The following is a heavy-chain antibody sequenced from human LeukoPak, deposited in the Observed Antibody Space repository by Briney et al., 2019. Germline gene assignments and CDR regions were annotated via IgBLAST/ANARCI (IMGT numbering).Heavy chain of an antibody. CDR2: ISYDGSNK. J-gene: IGHJ4*02. D-gene: IGHD6-19*01. Sequence: GGSLRLSCAASGFTFSSYWMSWVRQAPGKGLEWVAVISYDGSNKYYADSVKGRFTISRDNSKNTLYLQMNSLRAEDTAVYYCARDRESSGWPDYWGQGTLVTVSS. V-gene: IGHV3-30*03. CDR3: ARDRESSGWPDY. CDR1: GFTFSSYW.